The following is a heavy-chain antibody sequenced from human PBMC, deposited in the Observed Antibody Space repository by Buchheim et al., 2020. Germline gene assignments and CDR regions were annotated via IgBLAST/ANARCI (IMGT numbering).Heavy chain of an antibody. CDR1: GGSFSGYY. V-gene: IGHV4-34*01. CDR2: INHSGST. D-gene: IGHD6-13*01. Sequence: QVQLQQWGAGLLKPSETLSLTCAVYGGSFSGYYWSWIRQPPGKGLEWIGEINHSGSTNYNPSLKSRVTISVDTSKNQFSLKLSSVTAADTAVYYCARARKIAAAGRYYFDYWGQGTL. J-gene: IGHJ4*02. CDR3: ARARKIAAAGRYYFDY.